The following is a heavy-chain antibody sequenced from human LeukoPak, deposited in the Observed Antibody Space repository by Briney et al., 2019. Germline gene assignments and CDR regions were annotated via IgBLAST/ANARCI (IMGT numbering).Heavy chain of an antibody. CDR3: ARGRSSWYRGHYFDY. CDR2: INHSGST. V-gene: IGHV4-34*01. Sequence: SATLSLTCAVYGGSFSGYYWSWIRQPPGKGLEWIGEINHSGSTNYNPSLKSRVTISVDTSKNQFSLKLSSVTAADTAVYYCARGRSSWYRGHYFDYWGQGTLVTVSS. J-gene: IGHJ4*02. CDR1: GGSFSGYY. D-gene: IGHD6-13*01.